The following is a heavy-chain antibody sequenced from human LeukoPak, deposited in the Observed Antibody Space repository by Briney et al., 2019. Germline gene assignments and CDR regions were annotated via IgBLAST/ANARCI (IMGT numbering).Heavy chain of an antibody. V-gene: IGHV4-30-4*08. CDR3: ARGIAAAGDFDY. CDR2: IYYSGST. J-gene: IGHJ4*02. CDR1: GGSISSSSYY. Sequence: SETLSLTCTVSGGSISSSSYYWGWIRQPPGKGLEWIGYIYYSGSTYYNPSLKSRVTISVDTSKNQFSLKLSSVTAADTAVYYCARGIAAAGDFDYWGQGTLVTVSS. D-gene: IGHD6-13*01.